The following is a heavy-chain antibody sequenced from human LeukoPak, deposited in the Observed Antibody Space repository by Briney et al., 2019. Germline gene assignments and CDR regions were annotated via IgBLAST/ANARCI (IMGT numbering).Heavy chain of an antibody. V-gene: IGHV4-34*01. CDR3: ARGYLVGYYDSSGYYYYFDY. J-gene: IGHJ4*02. CDR1: GGSFSSYY. D-gene: IGHD3-22*01. CDR2: INHSGST. Sequence: SETLSLTCAVSGGSFSSYYWSWIRQPPGKGLEWIGEINHSGSTNYNPSLKSRVTISVDTSKNQSSLKLSSVTAADTAVYYCARGYLVGYYDSSGYYYYFDYWGQGTLVTVSS.